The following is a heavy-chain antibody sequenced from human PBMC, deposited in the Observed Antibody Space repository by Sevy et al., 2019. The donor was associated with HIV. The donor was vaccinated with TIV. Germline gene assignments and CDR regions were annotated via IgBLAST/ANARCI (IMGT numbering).Heavy chain of an antibody. CDR3: TTGSSGYYSIDY. J-gene: IGHJ4*02. CDR1: GFTFSNAW. V-gene: IGHV3-15*01. D-gene: IGHD3-22*01. CDR2: IKSKTDGGTT. Sequence: GGSLRLSCAASGFTFSNAWMSWVRQAPGKGLEWVGSIKSKTDGGTTDYAAPVKGRFTISRDDSKNTLYLQMNSLKTEDTAVYYCTTGSSGYYSIDYWGQGTLVTVSS.